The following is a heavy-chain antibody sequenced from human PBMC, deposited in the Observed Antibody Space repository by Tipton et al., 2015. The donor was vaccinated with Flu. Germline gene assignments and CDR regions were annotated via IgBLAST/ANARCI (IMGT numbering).Heavy chain of an antibody. V-gene: IGHV4-59*01. CDR2: FYYSGTT. D-gene: IGHD1-1*01. CDR3: ARDTTTRPRVFDI. Sequence: LRLSCSVSGGSISSYFWSWFRQPPGKALEWIGSFYYSGTTSYNPSLKSRLTVSLDTSKIHFSPRLTSVTAADTGVYFCARDTTTRPRVFDIWGQGTMVAVSP. J-gene: IGHJ3*02. CDR1: GGSISSYF.